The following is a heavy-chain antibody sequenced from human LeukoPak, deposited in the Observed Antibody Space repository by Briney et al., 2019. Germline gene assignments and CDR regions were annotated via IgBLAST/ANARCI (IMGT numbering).Heavy chain of an antibody. CDR2: IYHSGST. CDR1: GYSISSGYY. J-gene: IGHJ3*02. D-gene: IGHD2-15*01. CDR3: ARPSTKWSSSLAFDI. Sequence: SETLSLTCTVSGYSISSGYYWGWIRQPPGKGLEWIGSIYHSGSTYYNPSLKSRVTISVDTSKNQFSLKLSSVTAADTAVYYCARPSTKWSSSLAFDIWGQGTMVTVSS. V-gene: IGHV4-38-2*02.